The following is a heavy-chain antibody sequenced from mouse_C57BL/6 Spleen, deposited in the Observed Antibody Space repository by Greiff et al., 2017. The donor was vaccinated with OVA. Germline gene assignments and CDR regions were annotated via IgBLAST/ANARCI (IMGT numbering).Heavy chain of an antibody. D-gene: IGHD2-4*01. CDR1: GYTFTSYW. J-gene: IGHJ4*01. Sequence: QVQLQQPGAELVMPGASVKLSCKASGYTFTSYWMHWVKQRPGQGLEWIGEIDPSDSYTNYNQKFKGKSTLTVDKSSSTAYMQLSSLTAEDSAVYYWARGDYDYPYAMDYWGQGTSVTVSS. V-gene: IGHV1-69*01. CDR2: IDPSDSYT. CDR3: ARGDYDYPYAMDY.